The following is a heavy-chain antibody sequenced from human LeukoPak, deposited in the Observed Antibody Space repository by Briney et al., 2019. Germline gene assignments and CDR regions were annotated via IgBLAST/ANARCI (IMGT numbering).Heavy chain of an antibody. D-gene: IGHD2-2*01. Sequence: GGSLRLSCAASGFTVSSNYMSWVRQAPGKGLEWVSVIYSGGITYYADSVKGRFTISRDNSKNTLYLQMNSLRAEDTAVYYCALRSSTSWCLRDWGQGTLVTVSS. V-gene: IGHV3-53*01. CDR3: ALRSSTSWCLRD. J-gene: IGHJ4*02. CDR2: IYSGGIT. CDR1: GFTVSSNY.